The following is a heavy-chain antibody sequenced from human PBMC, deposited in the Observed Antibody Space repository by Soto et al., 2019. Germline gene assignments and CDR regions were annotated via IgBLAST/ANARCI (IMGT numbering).Heavy chain of an antibody. J-gene: IGHJ4*02. CDR1: GFNFKKFA. CDR3: AKADGQQWLIPHLDN. D-gene: IGHD6-19*01. CDR2: ISCCGGSA. V-gene: IGHV3-23*01. Sequence: EMQLLESGGGVVQPGGSLRLSCVASGFNFKKFAMAWVRQAAGEGLEWVSGISCCGGSASYADSVKGRFSIARDDSKNTVSLQLNSLRVEDTAQYYCAKADGQQWLIPHLDNWGQGTLVTVS.